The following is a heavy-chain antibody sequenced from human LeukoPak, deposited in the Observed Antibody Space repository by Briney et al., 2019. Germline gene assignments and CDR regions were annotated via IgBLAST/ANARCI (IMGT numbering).Heavy chain of an antibody. D-gene: IGHD5-18*01. J-gene: IGHJ4*02. CDR2: ITNKAFGGTA. Sequence: GGSLRLSCTTSGFNFGDYAMSWFRQAPEKGLEGVGFITNKAFGGTAEYAASVKGRFTISRDDSRSTAYLQMDNVRPEDTGIYYCTRDEYGYGPNFFDYWGQGTLVTVST. CDR3: TRDEYGYGPNFFDY. V-gene: IGHV3-49*03. CDR1: GFNFGDYA.